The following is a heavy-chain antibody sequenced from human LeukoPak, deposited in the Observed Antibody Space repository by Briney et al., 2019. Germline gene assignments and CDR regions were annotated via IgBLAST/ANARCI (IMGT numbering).Heavy chain of an antibody. CDR2: ISSSSSTI. V-gene: IGHV3-48*01. D-gene: IGHD6-19*01. CDR3: ARVGAVAGPQHIDY. Sequence: GGSLRLSCAASGFTFSSYSMNWVRQAPGKGLEWVSYISSSSSTIYYADSVKGRFTISRDNAKNSLYLQVNSLRAEDTAVYYCARVGAVAGPQHIDYWGQGTLVTVSS. CDR1: GFTFSSYS. J-gene: IGHJ4*02.